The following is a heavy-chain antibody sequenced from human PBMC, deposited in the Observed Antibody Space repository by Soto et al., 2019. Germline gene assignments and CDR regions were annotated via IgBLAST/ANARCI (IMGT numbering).Heavy chain of an antibody. J-gene: IGHJ4*02. Sequence: PGGSLRLSCAASGFTFSSYAMHWVRQAPGKGLEWVAVISYDGSNKYYADSVKGRFTISRDNSKNTLYLQMNSLRAEDTAVYYCAREEMATIETFDYWGQGTLVTVSS. D-gene: IGHD5-12*01. CDR3: AREEMATIETFDY. CDR1: GFTFSSYA. CDR2: ISYDGSNK. V-gene: IGHV3-30-3*01.